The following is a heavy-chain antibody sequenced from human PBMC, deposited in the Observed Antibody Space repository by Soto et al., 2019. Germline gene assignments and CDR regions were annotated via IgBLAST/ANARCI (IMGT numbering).Heavy chain of an antibody. CDR2: IYYSGST. CDR1: GGSISSSSYY. CDR3: ARQDIVATIDY. Sequence: QLQLQESGPGLVKPSETLSLTCTVSGGSISSSSYYWGWIRQPPGKGLEWIGSIYYSGSTYYNPSLKSRVTISVDTSKNQFSLKLSSVTAADTAVYYCARQDIVATIDYWGQGTLVTVSS. J-gene: IGHJ4*02. D-gene: IGHD5-12*01. V-gene: IGHV4-39*01.